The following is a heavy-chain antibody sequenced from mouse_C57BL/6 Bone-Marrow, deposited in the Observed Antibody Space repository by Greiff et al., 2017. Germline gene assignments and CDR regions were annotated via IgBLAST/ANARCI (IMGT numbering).Heavy chain of an antibody. V-gene: IGHV1-7*01. CDR1: GYTFTSYW. J-gene: IGHJ2*01. D-gene: IGHD2-3*01. CDR3: AREGYDGYLAHY. Sequence: QVQLQQSGAELAKPGASVKLSCKASGYTFTSYWMHWVKQRPGQGLEWIGYINPSSGYTKYNQKFKDKATVTADKSSSTAYMQLSSLTYEDSAVYYCAREGYDGYLAHYWGQGTTLTVSS. CDR2: INPSSGYT.